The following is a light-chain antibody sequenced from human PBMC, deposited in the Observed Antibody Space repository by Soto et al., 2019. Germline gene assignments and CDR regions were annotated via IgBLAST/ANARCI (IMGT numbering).Light chain of an antibody. CDR1: QSITWW. CDR3: QQYNSYPLT. Sequence: DIQMTQSPSTLSASVGDRVTITCRASQSITWWLAWYQQKPGKAPKLLISKASSLQGGVPSRFSGSGSGTEFTLTISSLQPDDFATYFCQQYNSYPLTFGGGTEVEIK. J-gene: IGKJ4*01. V-gene: IGKV1-5*03. CDR2: KAS.